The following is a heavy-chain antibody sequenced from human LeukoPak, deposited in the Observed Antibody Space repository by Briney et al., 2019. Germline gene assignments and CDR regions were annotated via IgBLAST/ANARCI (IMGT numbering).Heavy chain of an antibody. CDR1: GFIFSHYW. Sequence: GGSLRLSCAASGFIFSHYWMSWVRQSPGKGLEWVATINNDGGDTLYADSVKGRFTISRDNAKNSLFLQMNSLGAEDTALYYCVKVTAAGFIDYWGQGTLVIVSS. CDR2: INNDGGDT. J-gene: IGHJ4*02. D-gene: IGHD6-13*01. CDR3: VKVTAAGFIDY. V-gene: IGHV3-7*03.